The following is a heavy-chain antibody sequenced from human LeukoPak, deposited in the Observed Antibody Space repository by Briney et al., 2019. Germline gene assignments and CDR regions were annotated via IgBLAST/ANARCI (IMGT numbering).Heavy chain of an antibody. CDR1: GGSPNNYY. CDR3: ARVGDWNDLVY. D-gene: IGHD1-1*01. J-gene: IGHJ4*02. Sequence: KPSETLSLTCTVSGGSPNNYYWTWVRQSPGKGLEWIGYIFYTGGTNYNPSLKSRVTISVDTSKNQFSLNLNSVTTTDTAVYYCARVGDWNDLVYWGQGAPVAVSS. CDR2: IFYTGGT. V-gene: IGHV4-59*01.